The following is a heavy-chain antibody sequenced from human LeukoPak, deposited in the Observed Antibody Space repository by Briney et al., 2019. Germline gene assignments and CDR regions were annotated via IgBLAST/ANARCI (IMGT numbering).Heavy chain of an antibody. Sequence: GGSLRLSCAASGFTFSDYYMSWIRQAPGKGLEWVSYISSSGSTIYYADSVKGRFAISRDNAKNSLYLQMNSLRAEDTAVYYCARNYYYGSGSPYHYWGQGTLVTVSS. CDR2: ISSSGSTI. D-gene: IGHD3-10*01. V-gene: IGHV3-11*01. CDR1: GFTFSDYY. CDR3: ARNYYYGSGSPYHY. J-gene: IGHJ4*02.